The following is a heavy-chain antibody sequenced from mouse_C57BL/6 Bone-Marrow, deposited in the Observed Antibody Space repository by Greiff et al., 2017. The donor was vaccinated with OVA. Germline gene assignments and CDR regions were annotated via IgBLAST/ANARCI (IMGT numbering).Heavy chain of an antibody. CDR2: IWSGGST. J-gene: IGHJ4*01. V-gene: IGHV2-2*01. CDR3: ARRTGTDYYAMDY. CDR1: GFSLTSYG. Sequence: QVQLQQSGPGLVQPSQSLSITCTVSGFSLTSYGVHWVRQSPGKGLEWLGVIWSGGSTDYTAAFISRLSISMYNSKSQVFFKMNSLQADDTAIYDCARRTGTDYYAMDYWGQGTSVTVSS. D-gene: IGHD4-1*01.